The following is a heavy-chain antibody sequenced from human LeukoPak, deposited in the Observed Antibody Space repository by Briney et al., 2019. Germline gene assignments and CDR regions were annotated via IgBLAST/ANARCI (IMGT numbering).Heavy chain of an antibody. D-gene: IGHD1-1*01. V-gene: IGHV1-24*01. CDR3: ATDPSWSVQLEPNYYYGMDA. J-gene: IGHJ6*02. CDR2: FDPEDGET. Sequence: ASVKVSCKVSGYTLTELSMHWVRQAPGEGLEWMGGFDPEDGETIYAQKFQGRVTMTEDTSTDTAYMELSSLRSEDTAVYYCATDPSWSVQLEPNYYYGMDAWGQGTTVTVSS. CDR1: GYTLTELS.